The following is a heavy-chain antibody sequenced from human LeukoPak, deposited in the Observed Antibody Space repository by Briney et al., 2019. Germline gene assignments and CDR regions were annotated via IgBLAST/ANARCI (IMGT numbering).Heavy chain of an antibody. CDR1: GYTFTGYY. V-gene: IGHV1-2*02. D-gene: IGHD1-26*01. CDR2: INPNSGGT. J-gene: IGHJ5*02. CDR3: ARDHVGATTNWFDP. Sequence: ASVKVSCKASGYTFTGYYMHWARQAPGQGLEWMGWINPNSGGTNYAQKFQGRVTMTRDTSISTAYMELSRLRSDDTAVYYCARDHVGATTNWFDPWGQGTLVTVSS.